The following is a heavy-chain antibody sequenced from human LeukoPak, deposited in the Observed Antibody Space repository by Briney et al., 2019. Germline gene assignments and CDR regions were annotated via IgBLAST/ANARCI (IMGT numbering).Heavy chain of an antibody. CDR3: ARDLPVSVDY. CDR1: GYTFTGYY. CDR2: INTNSGGK. V-gene: IGHV1-2*02. J-gene: IGHJ4*02. Sequence: VAAVKVSCKASGYTFTGYYMHWVRQAPGQGLEWMGWINTNSGGKKYAQNFQGRVTMTSDTSLSTAYMELSSLRSDDTAVYYCARDLPVSVDYWGQGTLVTVSS.